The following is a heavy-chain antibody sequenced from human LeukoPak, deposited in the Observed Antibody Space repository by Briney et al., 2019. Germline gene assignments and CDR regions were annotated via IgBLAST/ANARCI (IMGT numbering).Heavy chain of an antibody. D-gene: IGHD6-13*01. J-gene: IGHJ4*02. CDR1: GFTFSSYW. CDR2: IKQDGSEE. CDR3: AREAAAARYFDY. V-gene: IGHV3-7*01. Sequence: SGGSLRLSCAASGFTFSSYWMSWVRQAPGKGLEWVANIKQDGSEESYVDSVKGRFTISRDNAKNSLYLQMNSLRAEDTAVYYCAREAAAARYFDYWGQGTLVTVSS.